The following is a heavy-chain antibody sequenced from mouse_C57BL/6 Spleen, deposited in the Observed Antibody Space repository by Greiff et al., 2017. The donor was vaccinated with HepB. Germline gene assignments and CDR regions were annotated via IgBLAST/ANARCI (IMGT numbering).Heavy chain of an antibody. J-gene: IGHJ2*01. Sequence: DVHLVESGGGLVKPGGSLKLSCAASGFTFSSYAMSWVRQTPEKRLEWVATISDGGSYTYYPDNVKGRFTISRDNAKNNLYLQMSHLKSEDTAMYYCARDCYYGLDYWGQGTTLTVSS. CDR1: GFTFSSYA. D-gene: IGHD1-1*01. V-gene: IGHV5-4*01. CDR2: ISDGGSYT. CDR3: ARDCYYGLDY.